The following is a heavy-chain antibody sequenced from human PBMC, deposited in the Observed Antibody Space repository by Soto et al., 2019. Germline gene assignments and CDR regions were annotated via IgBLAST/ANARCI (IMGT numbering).Heavy chain of an antibody. CDR3: AKSVYNWNDGFFDY. CDR2: ISYDGINK. V-gene: IGHV3-30*18. CDR1: GFTFSSYG. D-gene: IGHD1-1*01. Sequence: QAQLVESGGGVVQPGRSVRLSCAASGFTFSSYGMHWVRQAPGKGLEWVAVISYDGINKYYADSVKGRFTISRDNSKNTLYLQMNSLRAEDTAVYYCAKSVYNWNDGFFDYWGQGTLVTVSS. J-gene: IGHJ4*02.